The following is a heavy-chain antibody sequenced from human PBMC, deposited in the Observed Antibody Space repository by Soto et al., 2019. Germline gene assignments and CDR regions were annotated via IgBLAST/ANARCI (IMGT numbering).Heavy chain of an antibody. J-gene: IGHJ5*02. D-gene: IGHD6-13*01. CDR1: GFTFSSYA. V-gene: IGHV3-23*01. CDR2: ISGSGGGT. Sequence: GGSLRLSCAASGFTFSSYAMSWVRQAPGKGLEWVSAISGSGGGTYYADSVKGRFTISRDNSKNTLYLQMNSLRAEDSAVYYCAKEKQQLFYNWFDPWGQGTLVTVSS. CDR3: AKEKQQLFYNWFDP.